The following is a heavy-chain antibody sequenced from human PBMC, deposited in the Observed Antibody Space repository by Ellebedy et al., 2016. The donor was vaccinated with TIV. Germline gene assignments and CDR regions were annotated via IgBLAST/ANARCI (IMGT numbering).Heavy chain of an antibody. V-gene: IGHV4-59*08. CDR3: ARQYNYGTSGYYVDY. D-gene: IGHD3-22*01. Sequence: MPSETLSLTCTVSGGSISSYYWSWIRQPPGKGLEWIGYVYYSGSTTYNPSLKSRVTISVDTSKNQFSLKLNSVTAADTAVYYCARQYNYGTSGYYVDYWGQGTLLTVSS. CDR1: GGSISSYY. CDR2: VYYSGST. J-gene: IGHJ4*02.